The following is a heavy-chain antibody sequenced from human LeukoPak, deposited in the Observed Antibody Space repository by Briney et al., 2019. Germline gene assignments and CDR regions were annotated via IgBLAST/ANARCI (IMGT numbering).Heavy chain of an antibody. V-gene: IGHV3-23*01. CDR1: GFTFSSYS. J-gene: IGHJ6*02. D-gene: IGHD3-10*01. Sequence: GGSLRLSCAASGFTFSSYSMNWVRQAPGKGLEWVSVISGGGGSTYYADSVKGRFTISRDKSKNTLHLQMNSLRDEDTAVYYCAKGNGYYGSGTYGMDVWGQGTTVTVSS. CDR3: AKGNGYYGSGTYGMDV. CDR2: ISGGGGST.